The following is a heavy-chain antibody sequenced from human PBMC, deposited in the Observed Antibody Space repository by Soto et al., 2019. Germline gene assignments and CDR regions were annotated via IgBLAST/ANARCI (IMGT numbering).Heavy chain of an antibody. V-gene: IGHV3-53*01. J-gene: IGHJ4*02. CDR2: IYNGGGT. CDR3: ASTRGSSYDY. CDR1: GFTVSGNY. Sequence: HPGGSLRLSCAASGFTVSGNYMTWVRQAPGKGQEWVSVIYNGGGTYYADSVKGRFTISRDNSKNTLYLQMNSLRAEDTAVYYCASTRGSSYDYWGQGTLVTVSS. D-gene: IGHD6-6*01.